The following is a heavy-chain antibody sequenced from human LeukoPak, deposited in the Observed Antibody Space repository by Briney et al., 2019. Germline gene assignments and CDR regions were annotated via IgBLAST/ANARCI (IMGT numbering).Heavy chain of an antibody. CDR1: GGTFSSYA. CDR2: IIPIFGTA. J-gene: IGHJ6*03. V-gene: IGHV1-69*05. D-gene: IGHD4-11*01. CDR3: AREVSVTLYYYYYYMDV. Sequence: SVKVSCKTSGGTFSSYAISWVRQAPGQGLEWMGRIIPIFGTANYAQKFQGRVTITTDESTSTAYMELSSLRSEDTAVYYCAREVSVTLYYYYYYMDVWGKGTTVTVSS.